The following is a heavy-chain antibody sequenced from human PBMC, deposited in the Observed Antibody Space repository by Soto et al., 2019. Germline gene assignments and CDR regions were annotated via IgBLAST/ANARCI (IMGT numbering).Heavy chain of an antibody. CDR3: ARQLGATGDYYYYGMDV. D-gene: IGHD1-26*01. CDR1: GSSISSSSSY. CDR2: IYYSGST. V-gene: IGHV4-39*01. J-gene: IGHJ6*02. Sequence: PSETLSLTCTVPGSSISSSSSYWGWIRHLPGKVLEWIGSIYYSGSTYYNPSLKSRVTISVDTSKNQFSLKLSSVTAADTAVYYCARQLGATGDYYYYGMDVWGQGTTVT.